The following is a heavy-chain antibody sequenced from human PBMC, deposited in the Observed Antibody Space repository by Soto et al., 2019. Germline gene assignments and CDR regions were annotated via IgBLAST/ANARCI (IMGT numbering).Heavy chain of an antibody. V-gene: IGHV4-4*02. Sequence: QVQLQESGPGLVKPSGTLSLTCAVSGGSISSSNWWSWVRQPPGKGLEWIGEIYHSGSTNYNPSLKSRVTISVDKSKNQFSLKLSAVTAADTAVYYCARDRGAPAAGSTFDIWGQGTMVTVSS. CDR3: ARDRGAPAAGSTFDI. D-gene: IGHD6-13*01. CDR1: GGSISSSNW. CDR2: IYHSGST. J-gene: IGHJ3*02.